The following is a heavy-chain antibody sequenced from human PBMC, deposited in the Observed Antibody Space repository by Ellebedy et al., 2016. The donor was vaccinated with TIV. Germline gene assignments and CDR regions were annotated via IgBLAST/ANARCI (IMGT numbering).Heavy chain of an antibody. J-gene: IGHJ3*02. CDR1: GYTVTDHY. Sequence: ASVKVSYXASGYTVTDHYMHWVRQAPGQGLEWMGWINPNSGGTNYAQKFQGRVTMTRDTSISTAYMELSRLRSDDTAVYYCARAKAVAAWDAFDIWGQGTMVTVSS. CDR3: ARAKAVAAWDAFDI. V-gene: IGHV1-2*02. CDR2: INPNSGGT. D-gene: IGHD6-19*01.